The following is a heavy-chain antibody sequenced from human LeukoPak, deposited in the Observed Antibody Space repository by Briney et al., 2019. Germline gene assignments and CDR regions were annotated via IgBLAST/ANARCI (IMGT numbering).Heavy chain of an antibody. J-gene: IGHJ4*02. Sequence: GGSLRLSCAASGFTFSSYSMNWVRPAPRKGLEWVSYIGVSSNTIYYADSVKGRFTISRDNAKNSLYLQMSSLRDEDTAVYYCARDSSYAQDYWGQGTLVTVSS. CDR2: IGVSSNTI. CDR1: GFTFSSYS. V-gene: IGHV3-48*02. CDR3: ARDSSYAQDY. D-gene: IGHD2/OR15-2a*01.